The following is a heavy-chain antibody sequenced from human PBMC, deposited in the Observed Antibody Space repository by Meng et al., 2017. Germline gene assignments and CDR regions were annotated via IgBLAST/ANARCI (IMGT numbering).Heavy chain of an antibody. CDR2: INPSGGST. CDR1: GYTCTSYY. Sequence: EQRGQSGDAAKKPGAARRFSGMSFGYTCTSYYIYGVRQAPGQGFEWMGIINPSGGSTSYAQKFQGRVTMTRDTSTSTVYMELSSLRSEDTAVYYCARDWYDSSGYYLVWGQGTLVTVSS. D-gene: IGHD3-22*01. J-gene: IGHJ4*02. V-gene: IGHV1-46*01. CDR3: ARDWYDSSGYYLV.